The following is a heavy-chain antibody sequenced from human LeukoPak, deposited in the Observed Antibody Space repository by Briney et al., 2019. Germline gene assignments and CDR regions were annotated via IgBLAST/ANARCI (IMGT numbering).Heavy chain of an antibody. Sequence: GGSLRLSCAASGFTVSSNYMSWVRQAPGKGLEWVSVIYSGGSTYYADPVKGRFTISRDNSKNTLYLQLNSLRAEDTAVYYCARAGKSGTPVDYWGQGTLVTVSS. J-gene: IGHJ4*02. V-gene: IGHV3-66*01. CDR1: GFTVSSNY. CDR3: ARAGKSGTPVDY. D-gene: IGHD2-2*01. CDR2: IYSGGST.